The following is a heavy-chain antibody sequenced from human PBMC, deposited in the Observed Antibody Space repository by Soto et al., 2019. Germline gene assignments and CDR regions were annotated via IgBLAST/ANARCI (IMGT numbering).Heavy chain of an antibody. CDR3: ASMVRGVLKPYYYYGMDV. D-gene: IGHD3-10*01. V-gene: IGHV4-34*01. CDR1: GGSFSGYY. J-gene: IGHJ6*02. Sequence: QVQLQQWGAGLLKPSETLSLTCAVYGGSFSGYYWSWIRQPPGKGLEWIGEINHSGSTNYNPSLKSRVTISVDTSKNQFSLKLSSETAADTAVYYCASMVRGVLKPYYYYGMDVWGQGTTVTVSS. CDR2: INHSGST.